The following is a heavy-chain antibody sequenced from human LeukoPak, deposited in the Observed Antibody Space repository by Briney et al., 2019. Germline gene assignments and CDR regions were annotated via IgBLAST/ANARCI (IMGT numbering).Heavy chain of an antibody. V-gene: IGHV3-11*04. CDR3: AREARWLQSKPLDY. CDR2: ISGSGSII. J-gene: IGHJ4*02. D-gene: IGHD5-24*01. CDR1: GFTFSDYY. Sequence: GGSLRLSCAASGFTFSDYYMTWIRQAPGKGLEWVSYISGSGSIIKYADSMEGRFTISRDNAKNSLYLQMKSLRAEDTAVYYCAREARWLQSKPLDYWGQGTLVTVSS.